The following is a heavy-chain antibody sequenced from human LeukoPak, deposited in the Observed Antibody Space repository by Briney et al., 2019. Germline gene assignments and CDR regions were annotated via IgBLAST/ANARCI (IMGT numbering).Heavy chain of an antibody. Sequence: SETLSLTCTVSGGSISSYYWRWIRQPPGKVLEWIVYIYYSGSTNYNPSLKSRVTISVDTSKNQFSLKLSSVTAADTSVYYCARVYDYVWGSYRYSAFDLWGQGTMVTVSS. CDR2: IYYSGST. V-gene: IGHV4-59*08. D-gene: IGHD3-16*02. CDR1: GGSISSYY. CDR3: ARVYDYVWGSYRYSAFDL. J-gene: IGHJ3*01.